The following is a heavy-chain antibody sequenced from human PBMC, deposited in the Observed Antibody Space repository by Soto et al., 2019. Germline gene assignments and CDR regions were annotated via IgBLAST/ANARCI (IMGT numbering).Heavy chain of an antibody. V-gene: IGHV1-18*01. CDR2: ISAYNGNT. J-gene: IGHJ4*02. Sequence: GASVKVSCKASGYTFTSYGISWVRQAPGQGREWMGWISAYNGNTNYAQKLQGRVTMTTDTSTSTAYMGLRSLSSDDTAVYYCASGDLGYCSGGSCPFWGQGTLVTVSS. CDR1: GYTFTSYG. CDR3: ASGDLGYCSGGSCPF. D-gene: IGHD2-15*01.